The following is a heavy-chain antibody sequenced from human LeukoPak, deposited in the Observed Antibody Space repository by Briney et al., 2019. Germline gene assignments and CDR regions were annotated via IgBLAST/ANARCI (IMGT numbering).Heavy chain of an antibody. J-gene: IGHJ4*02. CDR1: GGSVSRGGYY. D-gene: IGHD1-26*01. V-gene: IGHV4-31*03. Sequence: SETLSLTCTVSGGSVSRGGYYWNWIRQHPGKGPEWIGFTSYSEGTYYNPSLMSRITISVDRSQNQFSLKMRDVTAADTAVYFCATADWESFYFDSWGQGALVAVSS. CDR3: ATADWESFYFDS. CDR2: TSYSEGT.